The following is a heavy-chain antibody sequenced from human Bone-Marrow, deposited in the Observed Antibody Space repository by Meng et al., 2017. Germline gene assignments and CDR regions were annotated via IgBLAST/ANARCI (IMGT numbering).Heavy chain of an antibody. V-gene: IGHV3-11*01. CDR2: ISSSGSTI. J-gene: IGHJ4*02. Sequence: GESLKISCAASGFTFSDYYMSWIRQAPGKGLEWVSYISSSGSTIYYADSVKGRFTISRDNAKNSLYLQMNSLRAKATAVYYFARDEERITLVRGVLGYWGQGTLVTVSS. CDR3: ARDEERITLVRGVLGY. D-gene: IGHD3-10*01. CDR1: GFTFSDYY.